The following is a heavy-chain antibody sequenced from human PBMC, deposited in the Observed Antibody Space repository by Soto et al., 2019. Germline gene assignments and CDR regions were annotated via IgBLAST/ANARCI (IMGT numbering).Heavy chain of an antibody. D-gene: IGHD3-9*01. CDR2: IDPSDSYT. J-gene: IGHJ3*02. CDR1: GYSFTSYW. Sequence: GESLKISCKGSGYSFTSYWISWVRQMPGKGLEWMGRIDPSDSYTNYSPSFQGHVTISADKSISTAYLQWSSLKASDTAMYYCARSPVGILTGKPEFDIWGQGTMVTVSS. CDR3: ARSPVGILTGKPEFDI. V-gene: IGHV5-10-1*01.